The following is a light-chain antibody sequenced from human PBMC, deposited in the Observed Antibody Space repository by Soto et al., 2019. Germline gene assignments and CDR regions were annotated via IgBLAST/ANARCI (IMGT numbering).Light chain of an antibody. Sequence: EIVLTQSPATLSLSPGERATLSCRASQSVSSYLAWYQQKPGQAPRLLIYDASNRATGIPARFSGSGSGTDFTLTISSLEPEDFAVYYGQERSNWPFTFGPGTNVDIK. CDR2: DAS. CDR3: QERSNWPFT. V-gene: IGKV3-11*01. CDR1: QSVSSY. J-gene: IGKJ3*01.